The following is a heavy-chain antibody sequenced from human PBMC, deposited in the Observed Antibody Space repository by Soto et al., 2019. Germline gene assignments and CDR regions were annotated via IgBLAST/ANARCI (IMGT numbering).Heavy chain of an antibody. V-gene: IGHV4-59*08. CDR2: IYYSGST. CDR1: GGSISSYY. Sequence: SETLSLTCTVSGGSISSYYWSWIRQPPGKGLEWIGYIYYSGSTNYNPSLKSRVTISVDTSKNQFSLKLTSVTAADTAVYYCARRYGGTFDYWGQGTLVTVSS. CDR3: ARRYGGTFDY. D-gene: IGHD2-15*01. J-gene: IGHJ4*02.